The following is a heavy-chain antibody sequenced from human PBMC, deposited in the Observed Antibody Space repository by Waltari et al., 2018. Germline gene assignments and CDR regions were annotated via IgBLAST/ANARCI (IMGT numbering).Heavy chain of an antibody. CDR2: MSSSSSTI. V-gene: IGHV3-48*01. Sequence: EVQLVESGGGLVQPGGSLRLSCAASGFTFSSYSMNWVRQAPGKGLEWVSYMSSSSSTIYYADTVKGRYTISRDNAKNSLYLQMNSLRAEDTAVYYCARSQLRYFDWLLSFDYWGQGTLVTVSS. CDR3: ARSQLRYFDWLLSFDY. J-gene: IGHJ4*02. D-gene: IGHD3-9*01. CDR1: GFTFSSYS.